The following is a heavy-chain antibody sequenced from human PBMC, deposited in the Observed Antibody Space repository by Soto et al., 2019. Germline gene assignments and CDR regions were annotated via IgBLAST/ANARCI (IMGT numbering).Heavy chain of an antibody. V-gene: IGHV1-69*13. CDR2: IIPIFGTA. CDR3: ARDLAWNDFWSRYGPLWQRSFDP. CDR1: GGTFSSYA. D-gene: IGHD3-3*01. J-gene: IGHJ5*02. Sequence: AASVKVSCKASGGTFSSYAISWVRQAPGQGLEWMGGIIPIFGTANYAQKFQGRVTITADESTSTAYMELSSLRSEDTAVYYCARDLAWNDFWSRYGPLWQRSFDPWGQGTLVTVSS.